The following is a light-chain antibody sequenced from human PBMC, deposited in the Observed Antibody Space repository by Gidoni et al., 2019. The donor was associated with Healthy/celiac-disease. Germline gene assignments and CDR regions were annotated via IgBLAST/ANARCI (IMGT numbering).Light chain of an antibody. J-gene: IGKJ2*01. CDR1: QSVSSN. CDR2: GAS. V-gene: IGKV3-15*01. CDR3: QQYNNWPPMYT. Sequence: EIVLTQSPATLSVSPGERATLSCRASQSVSSNLAWYPQKPGQAPRPLIYGASNRSTCNPARFSGSGSGTEFTLTISTLQSEDFAVYYCQQYNNWPPMYTFGQGTKLEIK.